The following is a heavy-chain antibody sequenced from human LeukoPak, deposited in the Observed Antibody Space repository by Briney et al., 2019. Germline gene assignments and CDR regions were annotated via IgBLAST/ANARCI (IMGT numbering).Heavy chain of an antibody. CDR1: GGSISSYY. CDR3: ARAQDGYNPGIYYYGMDV. CDR2: IYYSGST. D-gene: IGHD5-24*01. Sequence: SEILSLTCTVSGGSISSYYWSWIRQPPGKGLEWIGYIYYSGSTNYNPSLKSRVTISVDTSKNQFSLKLSSVTATDTAVYYCARAQDGYNPGIYYYGMDVWGQGTTVTVSS. V-gene: IGHV4-59*08. J-gene: IGHJ6*02.